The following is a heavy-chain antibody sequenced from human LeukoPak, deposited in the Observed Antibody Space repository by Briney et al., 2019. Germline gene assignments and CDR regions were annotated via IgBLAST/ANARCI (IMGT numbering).Heavy chain of an antibody. D-gene: IGHD1-26*01. CDR2: IYYSGST. Sequence: SETLSLTCTVSGGSISSYYWSWIRQPPGKGLEWIGYIYYSGSTNYNPSLKSRVTISVDTSKNQFSLKLSSVTAADTAVYYRARDRYSGSRPDYYYGMDVWGQGTTVTVSS. CDR1: GGSISSYY. CDR3: ARDRYSGSRPDYYYGMDV. J-gene: IGHJ6*02. V-gene: IGHV4-59*01.